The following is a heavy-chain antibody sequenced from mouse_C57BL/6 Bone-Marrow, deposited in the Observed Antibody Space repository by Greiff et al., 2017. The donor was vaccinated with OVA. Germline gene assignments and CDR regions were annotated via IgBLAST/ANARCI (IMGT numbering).Heavy chain of an antibody. CDR3: ARQGTYYGNYEVDY. J-gene: IGHJ2*01. D-gene: IGHD2-10*01. V-gene: IGHV5-9*01. CDR1: GFTFSSYT. CDR2: ISGGGGNT. Sequence: EVQLVESGGGLVKPGGSLKLSCAASGFTFSSYTMSWVRQTPEKRLEWVATISGGGGNTYYPDSVKGRFTISRDNAKNTLYLQMSSLRSEDTALYYCARQGTYYGNYEVDYWGQGTTLTVSS.